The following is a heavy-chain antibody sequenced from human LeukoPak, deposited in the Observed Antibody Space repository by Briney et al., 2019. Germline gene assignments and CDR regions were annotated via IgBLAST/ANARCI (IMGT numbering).Heavy chain of an antibody. D-gene: IGHD5-24*01. CDR1: CHSISTSSYY. Sequence: SETLSLTCTVSCHSISTSSYYWGWIRQPPGKGLEWIGSIYYSGSTYYNPSLKSRVTISGDTSKNQFSLKLSTLSAADRAVYYCARPGGDGYNWDYWGQGTLVTVSS. J-gene: IGHJ4*02. CDR2: IYYSGST. CDR3: ARPGGDGYNWDY. V-gene: IGHV4-39*01.